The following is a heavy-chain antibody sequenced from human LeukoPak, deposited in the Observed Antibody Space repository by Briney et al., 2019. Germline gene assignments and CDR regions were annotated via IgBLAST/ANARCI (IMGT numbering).Heavy chain of an antibody. D-gene: IGHD2-15*01. J-gene: IGHJ2*01. V-gene: IGHV4-30-4*01. CDR3: AREVVPLYREKYFEL. CDR1: GGSISSGDYY. Sequence: PSQTLSLPCTISGGSISSGDYYGRWIRQPPGRGLEWIEYIYYSGSTYYNSSLKSRVTISVDASKTQVSLKRSSVTAADTAVYYCAREVVPLYREKYFELWGGGTLVTVSS. CDR2: IYYSGST.